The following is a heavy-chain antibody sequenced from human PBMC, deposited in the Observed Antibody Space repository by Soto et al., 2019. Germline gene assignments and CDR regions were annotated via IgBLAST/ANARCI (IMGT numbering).Heavy chain of an antibody. CDR3: ARIRGSIAARPDYYYYYGMDV. J-gene: IGHJ6*02. V-gene: IGHV1-2*02. D-gene: IGHD6-6*01. Sequence: QVQLVQSGAEVKKPGASVKVSCKASGYTFTGYYMHWVRQAPGQGLEWMGWINPNSGGTNYAQKFQGRVTMTRDTSISTAYKELSRLRSDDTAVYYCARIRGSIAARPDYYYYYGMDVWGQGTTVTVSS. CDR1: GYTFTGYY. CDR2: INPNSGGT.